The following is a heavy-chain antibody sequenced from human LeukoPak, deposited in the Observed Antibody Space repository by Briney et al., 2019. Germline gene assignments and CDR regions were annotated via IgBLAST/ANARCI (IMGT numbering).Heavy chain of an antibody. J-gene: IGHJ4*02. CDR3: ARDHNYAFDN. CDR1: GFPFIEYS. Sequence: GGSLRLSCTTSGFPFIEYSMNWVRQVPGKGLEWRSYIGIDSGNTKYADSVRDRFTISADKAKNSLYLQMTSLRVEATAVYYCARDHNYAFDNWGQGTLVSVAS. D-gene: IGHD1-1*01. V-gene: IGHV3-48*01. CDR2: IGIDSGNT.